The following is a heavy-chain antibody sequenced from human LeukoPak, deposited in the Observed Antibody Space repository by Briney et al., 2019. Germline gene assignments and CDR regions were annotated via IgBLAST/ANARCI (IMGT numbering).Heavy chain of an antibody. Sequence: ASVKVSCKASGGTFSSYTISWVRQAPGQGLEWMGRIIPIHGIANYAQKFQGRVTITADKSTSTAYMELSSLRSEDTAVYYCARDYGGNARFDPWGQGTLVTVSS. J-gene: IGHJ5*02. V-gene: IGHV1-69*04. D-gene: IGHD4-23*01. CDR3: ARDYGGNARFDP. CDR1: GGTFSSYT. CDR2: IIPIHGIA.